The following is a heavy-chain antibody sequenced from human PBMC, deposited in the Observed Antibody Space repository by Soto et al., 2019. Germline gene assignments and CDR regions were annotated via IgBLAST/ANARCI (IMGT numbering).Heavy chain of an antibody. CDR1: GYPFNSYH. CDR3: ARGREISLGYNGFHP. D-gene: IGHD2-2*01. Sequence: QVQLVQSGAEVRKPGASVKLSCQTSGYPFNSYHMHWVRQAPGQGLAWMGVINPTEGRTRYSQKFQDRVTMTSDAPTSTVYISLSSRRSAHTARHFWARGREISLGYNGFHPWGPGTRVTVS. CDR2: INPTEGRT. J-gene: IGHJ5*02. V-gene: IGHV1-46*02.